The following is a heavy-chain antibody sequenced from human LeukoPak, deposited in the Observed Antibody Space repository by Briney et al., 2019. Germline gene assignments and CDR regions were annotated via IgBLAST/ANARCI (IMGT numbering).Heavy chain of an antibody. D-gene: IGHD6-13*01. CDR1: GYTLTGYY. V-gene: IGHV1-2*02. CDR3: ERGRSSSWYAVNY. CDR2: INPNSGGT. J-gene: IGHJ4*02. Sequence: ASVKVSCKASGYTLTGYYMHWVRQAPGQGLEWMGWINPNSGGTNYAQKFQGRVTMTRDTSISTAYMELSRLRTDDTAVYYCERGRSSSWYAVNYWGQGTLVTVSS.